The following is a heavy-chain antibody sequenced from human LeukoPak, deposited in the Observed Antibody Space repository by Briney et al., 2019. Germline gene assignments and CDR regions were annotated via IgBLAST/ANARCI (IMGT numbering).Heavy chain of an antibody. Sequence: GGSLRLSCAASGFTFSSYSMNWVRQAPGKGLEWVSYISSSSSTIYYADSVKGRFTISRDNAKNSLYLQMNSLRAEDTAVYYCARGYDYVWGSYRYRTGGMDVWGQGTTVTVSS. J-gene: IGHJ6*02. CDR3: ARGYDYVWGSYRYRTGGMDV. CDR1: GFTFSSYS. D-gene: IGHD3-16*02. V-gene: IGHV3-48*04. CDR2: ISSSSSTI.